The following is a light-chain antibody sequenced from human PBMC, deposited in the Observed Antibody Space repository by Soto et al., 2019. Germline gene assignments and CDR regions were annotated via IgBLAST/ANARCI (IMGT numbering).Light chain of an antibody. V-gene: IGLV3-21*02. CDR3: QLWDSSTDHYV. CDR1: NIGSKS. CDR2: DDG. J-gene: IGLJ1*01. Sequence: SYELTQPPSVSVAPGQTARIACGGDNIGSKSVHWYQQKPGQAPDLVVYDDGDRPSGIPERFSGSNSGNTATLTISRVEAGDEADYYCQLWDSSTDHYVFGTGTKVTVL.